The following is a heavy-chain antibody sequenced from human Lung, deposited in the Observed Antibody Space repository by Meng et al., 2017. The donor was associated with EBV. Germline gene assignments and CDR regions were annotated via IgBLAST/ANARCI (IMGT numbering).Heavy chain of an antibody. J-gene: IGHJ4*02. Sequence: EVQLVESGGGLVKPGGSLRLPCAASGFAFSSYSMKWLRQAPGKGLESVSSITSSSSFIYYEDSVKGRFTISRDNAKNSLYLQMNSLRAEDTAVYYCARAYSRRAPPDYWGQGTLVTVSS. CDR3: ARAYSRRAPPDY. D-gene: IGHD6-13*01. CDR1: GFAFSSYS. V-gene: IGHV3-21*02. CDR2: ITSSSSFI.